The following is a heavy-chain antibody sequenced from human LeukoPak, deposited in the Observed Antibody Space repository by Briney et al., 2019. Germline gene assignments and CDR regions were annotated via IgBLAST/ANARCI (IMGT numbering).Heavy chain of an antibody. Sequence: PPGGSLRLSCAASGFTFDDYAMHWVRQAPGKGLEWVSGISWNSGSIGYADSVKGRFTISRDNAKNSLYLQMNSLRAEDTALYYCEKDIGVFGSGYYDYGGQETLVTVSS. D-gene: IGHD3-3*01. J-gene: IGHJ4*02. CDR2: ISWNSGSI. V-gene: IGHV3-9*01. CDR1: GFTFDDYA. CDR3: EKDIGVFGSGYYDY.